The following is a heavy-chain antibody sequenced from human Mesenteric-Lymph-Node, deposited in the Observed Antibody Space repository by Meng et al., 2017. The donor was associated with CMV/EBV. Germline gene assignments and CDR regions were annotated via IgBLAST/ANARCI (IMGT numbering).Heavy chain of an antibody. CDR1: GFTFSNYG. V-gene: IGHV3-7*01. J-gene: IGHJ4*02. Sequence: GESLKISCAASGFTFSNYGMHWVRQAPGKGLEWVANIKEDGSEKYYVDSMKGRFTISRDNAKNSLYLEMNILRVDDTAVYYCTKGYTYGYIGIDYWGQGTLVTVSS. CDR3: TKGYTYGYIGIDY. D-gene: IGHD5-18*01. CDR2: IKEDGSEK.